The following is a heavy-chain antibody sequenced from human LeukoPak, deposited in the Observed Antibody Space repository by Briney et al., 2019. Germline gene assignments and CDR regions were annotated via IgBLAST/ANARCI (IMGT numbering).Heavy chain of an antibody. D-gene: IGHD5-12*01. CDR1: GFTFSSYS. J-gene: IGHJ4*02. Sequence: GGSLRLSCAASGFTFSSYSMNWVRQAPGKGLEWVSFISSSSSYIYYADSVKGRFTISRDNAKNSLYLQMNSLRAEDTAVYYCAKNEVWWLPDSWGQGTLVTVSS. V-gene: IGHV3-21*01. CDR2: ISSSSSYI. CDR3: AKNEVWWLPDS.